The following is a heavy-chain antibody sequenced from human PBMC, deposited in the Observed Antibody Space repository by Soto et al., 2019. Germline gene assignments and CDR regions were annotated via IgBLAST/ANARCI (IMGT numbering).Heavy chain of an antibody. V-gene: IGHV1-8*01. D-gene: IGHD4-17*01. J-gene: IGHJ4*02. CDR3: ARTLYGDNVVY. CDR1: GYTFTSYD. CDR2: MNPNSGNT. Sequence: QVQLVQSGAEVKKPGASVKVSCKASGYTFTSYDINWVRQATGQGLEWMGWMNPNSGNTGYAQKFQGRGTMTRNTSIRTGYMALSSLRSEDMTVYYFARTLYGDNVVYRRQGTLVTVSS.